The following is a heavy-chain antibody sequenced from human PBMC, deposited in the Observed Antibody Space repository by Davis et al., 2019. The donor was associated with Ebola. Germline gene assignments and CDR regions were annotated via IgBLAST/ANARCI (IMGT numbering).Heavy chain of an antibody. Sequence: PGGSLRLSCAASGFTFSSYWMSWVRQAPGKGLEWVSAISGSGGSTYYADSVKGRFTISRDNSKKTLYLQMNSLRAEDTAVYYCAKSGLSFGVVKYHYGMDVWGKGTTVTVSS. D-gene: IGHD3-3*01. CDR3: AKSGLSFGVVKYHYGMDV. J-gene: IGHJ6*04. CDR1: GFTFSSYW. CDR2: ISGSGGST. V-gene: IGHV3-23*01.